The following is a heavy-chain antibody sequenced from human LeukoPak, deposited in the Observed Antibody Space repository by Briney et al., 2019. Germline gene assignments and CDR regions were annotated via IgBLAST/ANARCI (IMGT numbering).Heavy chain of an antibody. CDR1: GYTFTGYY. V-gene: IGHV1-2*02. CDR2: INPNSGGT. J-gene: IGHJ4*02. CDR3: ARAGYYYDSSGYCDY. D-gene: IGHD3-22*01. Sequence: ASVTVSCKASGYTFTGYYMHWVRQAPGQGLEWMGWINPNSGGTNYAQKFQGRVTMTRDTSISTAYMELSRLRSDDTAVYYCARAGYYYDSSGYCDYWGQGTLVTVSS.